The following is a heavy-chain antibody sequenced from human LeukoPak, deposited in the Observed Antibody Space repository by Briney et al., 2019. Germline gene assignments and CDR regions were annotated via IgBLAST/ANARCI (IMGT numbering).Heavy chain of an antibody. J-gene: IGHJ4*02. D-gene: IGHD4-11*01. CDR3: AAMTSVTTGDY. CDR1: GFPFSSYG. CDR2: IPYDGSDK. Sequence: PGGSLRLSCAASGFPFSSYGMHWVRQAPGKGLEWVAFIPYDGSDKFYADSMKGRFTISRDNSKNTLYLQMNSLRAEDTAMYYCAAMTSVTTGDYWGQGTLVTVSS. V-gene: IGHV3-30*02.